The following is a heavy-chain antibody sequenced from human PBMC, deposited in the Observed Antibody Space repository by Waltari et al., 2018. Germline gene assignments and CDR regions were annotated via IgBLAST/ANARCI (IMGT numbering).Heavy chain of an antibody. Sequence: QVQLQQWGAGLLKPSETLSLTCAVYGGSFSGYYWSWIRQPPGKGLEWIGEINHSGSTNYNPSLKSRVTISVDTSNNQFSLKLSSVTAADTAVYYCARGESYYDILTGYPYYYYGMDVWGQGTTVTVSS. CDR3: ARGESYYDILTGYPYYYYGMDV. CDR2: INHSGST. V-gene: IGHV4-34*01. CDR1: GGSFSGYY. D-gene: IGHD3-9*01. J-gene: IGHJ6*02.